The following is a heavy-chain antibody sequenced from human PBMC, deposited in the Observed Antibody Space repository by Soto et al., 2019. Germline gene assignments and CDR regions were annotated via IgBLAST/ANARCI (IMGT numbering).Heavy chain of an antibody. J-gene: IGHJ4*02. CDR1: GGSISTTNW. Sequence: QVQLQESGPGLVKPSGTLSLTCAVSGGSISTTNWWSWVRQPPGKGLEWIGEIYHSGSTNYNPSLKSRVTMAVDRSKNQFSLKLSSVTAADTAVYYCARDGGYSYSCWGQGTLVTVSS. CDR2: IYHSGST. V-gene: IGHV4-4*02. D-gene: IGHD5-18*01. CDR3: ARDGGYSYSC.